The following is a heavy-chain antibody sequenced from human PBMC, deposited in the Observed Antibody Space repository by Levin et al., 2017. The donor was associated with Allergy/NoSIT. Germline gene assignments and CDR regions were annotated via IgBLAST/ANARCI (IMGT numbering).Heavy chain of an antibody. Sequence: PGGSLRLSCAASGFTFSNAWMSWVRQAPGKGLEWVGRIKGKNDGGTTDYAPLVKGRFTISRDDSKNTLYLQMNSLKIEDTAVYYCTTDDYYDSSGYKAAFDCWGQGTVATVSS. V-gene: IGHV3-15*01. CDR2: IKGKNDGGTT. CDR1: GFTFSNAW. J-gene: IGHJ4*02. CDR3: TTDDYYDSSGYKAAFDC. D-gene: IGHD3-22*01.